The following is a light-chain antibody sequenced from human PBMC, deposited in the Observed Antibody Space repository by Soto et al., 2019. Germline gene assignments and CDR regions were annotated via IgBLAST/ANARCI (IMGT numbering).Light chain of an antibody. Sequence: IQMTQSPSSLSASVGDTITITCRASQSVRSYLNWYQQKPGKAPDLLIYDVSNLETGVPSRFSGSGSETHFTLTINSLKPEDIETYYCQQYDNYDITFGQGTRLEIK. CDR2: DVS. V-gene: IGKV1-33*01. CDR3: QQYDNYDIT. J-gene: IGKJ5*01. CDR1: QSVRSY.